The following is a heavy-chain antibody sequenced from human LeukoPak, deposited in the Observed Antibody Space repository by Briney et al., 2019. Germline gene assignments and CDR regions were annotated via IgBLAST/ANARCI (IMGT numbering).Heavy chain of an antibody. V-gene: IGHV3-7*03. CDR1: GFTFSSYW. Sequence: GGSLRLSCAASGFTFSSYWMSWVRQAPGKGLEWVANIKQDGSEKYYVDSVKGRFTISRDNAKNSLYLQMNSLRAEDTAVYYCARERGYCSSTSCYPFDCWGQGTLVTVSS. CDR3: ARERGYCSSTSCYPFDC. CDR2: IKQDGSEK. D-gene: IGHD2-2*01. J-gene: IGHJ4*02.